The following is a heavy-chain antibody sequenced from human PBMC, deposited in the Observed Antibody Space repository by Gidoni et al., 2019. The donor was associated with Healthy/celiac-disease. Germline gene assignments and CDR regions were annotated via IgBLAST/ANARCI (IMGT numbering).Heavy chain of an antibody. D-gene: IGHD5-12*01. CDR2: INSDGSST. Sequence: VWVSRINSDGSSTSYADSVKGRFTISRDNAKNTLYLQMNSLRAEDTAVYYCARMISAYDPYYFDYWGQGTLVTVSS. CDR3: ARMISAYDPYYFDY. V-gene: IGHV3-74*01. J-gene: IGHJ4*02.